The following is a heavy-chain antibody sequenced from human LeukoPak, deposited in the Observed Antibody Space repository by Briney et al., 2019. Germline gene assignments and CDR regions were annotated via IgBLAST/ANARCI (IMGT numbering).Heavy chain of an antibody. CDR2: INPISGGT. Sequence: ASVKVSCKASGYTFTGYYMHWVRQAPGQGLEWMGWINPISGGTNYAQKFQGRVTMTRDTSISTAYMELSSLRSDDTAVYYCARDLYYYDSSGGFDYWGQGTLVTVSS. D-gene: IGHD3-22*01. CDR1: GYTFTGYY. V-gene: IGHV1-2*02. CDR3: ARDLYYYDSSGGFDY. J-gene: IGHJ4*02.